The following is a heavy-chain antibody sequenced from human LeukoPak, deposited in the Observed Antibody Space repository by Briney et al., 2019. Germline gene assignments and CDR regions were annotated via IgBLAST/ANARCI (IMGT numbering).Heavy chain of an antibody. V-gene: IGHV3-48*03. Sequence: GESLRLSCAASGFTFSSYEANWVRQAPGKGLEWVSYISSSGSTLYYADSVKGRFTVSKDNSKNTLYLQMNSLRAEDTAVYYCARDPGHSGWYGDYWGQGTLVTVSS. CDR3: ARDPGHSGWYGDY. CDR2: ISSSGSTL. D-gene: IGHD6-19*01. CDR1: GFTFSSYE. J-gene: IGHJ4*02.